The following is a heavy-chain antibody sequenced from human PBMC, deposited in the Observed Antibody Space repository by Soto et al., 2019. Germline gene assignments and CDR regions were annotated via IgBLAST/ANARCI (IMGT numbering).Heavy chain of an antibody. V-gene: IGHV2-5*02. J-gene: IGHJ5*01. CDR2: IYWDDDK. CDR3: AHRADIDSSWKGGYFDS. Sequence: QITLKESGPPRVKPTQTLTLTCTFSGFSLSARPVGVGWIRQAPGKALVRLALIYWDDDKRYSPSLTSSPTITQNTSKEQVVLTMTNRDPVDTSIYYCAHRADIDSSWKGGYFDSWGQGALVTVSS. CDR1: GFSLSARPVG. D-gene: IGHD6-13*01.